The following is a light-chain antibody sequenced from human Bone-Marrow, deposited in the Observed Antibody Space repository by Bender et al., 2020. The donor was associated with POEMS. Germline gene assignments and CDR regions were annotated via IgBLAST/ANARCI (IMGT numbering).Light chain of an antibody. CDR1: NIGSKG. Sequence: SYVLTQPPSVSVAPGKTASIPCGGDNIGSKGVHWYQQKPGQAPVLLIYKDSERPSGIPERFSGSRSGTTVTLTISGVQAEDEADYYCQVWDTISDHHVFGTGTKVTVL. V-gene: IGLV3-21*03. CDR2: KDS. CDR3: QVWDTISDHHV. J-gene: IGLJ1*01.